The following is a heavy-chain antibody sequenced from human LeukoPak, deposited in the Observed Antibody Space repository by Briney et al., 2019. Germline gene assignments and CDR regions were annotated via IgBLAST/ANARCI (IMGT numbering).Heavy chain of an antibody. J-gene: IGHJ4*02. CDR1: GFTFSSYS. CDR3: ARDFLPPTVVLFDY. CDR2: ISSSSSYI. Sequence: GGSLRLSCAASGFTFSSYSMNWVRQAPGKGLEWVSSISSSSSYIYYADSVKGRFTISRDNAKNSLYLQMNSLRAEDTAVYYCARDFLPPTVVLFDYWGRGTLVTVSS. V-gene: IGHV3-21*01. D-gene: IGHD4-23*01.